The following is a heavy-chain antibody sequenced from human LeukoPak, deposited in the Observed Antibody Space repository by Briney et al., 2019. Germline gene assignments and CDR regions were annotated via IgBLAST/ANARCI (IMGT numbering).Heavy chain of an antibody. J-gene: IGHJ4*02. CDR1: GFTFSSYS. CDR3: AKRARRVGAWDLDY. Sequence: GGTLRLSCAASGFTFSSYSMNWVRQAPGKGLEWVSYISSSSSTIYYADSVKGRFTISRDNAKNSLYLQMNSLRAEDTAVYYCAKRARRVGAWDLDYWGQGTLVTVSS. V-gene: IGHV3-48*01. D-gene: IGHD1-26*01. CDR2: ISSSSSTI.